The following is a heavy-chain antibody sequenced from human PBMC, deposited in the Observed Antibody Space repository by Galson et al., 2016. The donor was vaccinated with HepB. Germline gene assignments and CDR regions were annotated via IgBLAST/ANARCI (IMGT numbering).Heavy chain of an antibody. D-gene: IGHD3-10*01. Sequence: SLRLSCATSGFSVSSNYMSWVRQAPGKGLQWVSVIFSGGSTYYADSVKGRFTISRDNSKNTLHLQMNSLRAEDTAAYYCARDGEYYYGSGSYAETWGQGTLVTVSS. CDR2: IFSGGST. CDR3: ARDGEYYYGSGSYAET. V-gene: IGHV3-53*01. J-gene: IGHJ5*02. CDR1: GFSVSSNY.